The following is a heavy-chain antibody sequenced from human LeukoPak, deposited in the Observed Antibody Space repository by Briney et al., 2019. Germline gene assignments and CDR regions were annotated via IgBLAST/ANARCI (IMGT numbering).Heavy chain of an antibody. Sequence: SETLSLTCTVSGGSISSHYWNWMRQPAGKGLEWIGRIYTSGSTNYNPSLKSRVAMSVDTSKNQFSLKLSSVTAADTAVYYCARGAHHDSSVLDYWDQGTLVTVSS. D-gene: IGHD3-22*01. CDR3: ARGAHHDSSVLDY. CDR2: IYTSGST. CDR1: GGSISSHY. V-gene: IGHV4-4*07. J-gene: IGHJ4*02.